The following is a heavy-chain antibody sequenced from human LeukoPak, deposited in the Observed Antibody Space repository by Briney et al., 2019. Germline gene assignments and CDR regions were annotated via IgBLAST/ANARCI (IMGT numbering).Heavy chain of an antibody. V-gene: IGHV3-30*18. CDR2: ISYDGSNK. CDR3: AKVLITPHGSGSYYESVYYYYGMDV. Sequence: GVSLRLSCAASGFTFSSYGVHGVPQAPGKGLEWVAVISYDGSNKYYADSVKGRFTISRENSKNTLYLQMNSLRAEDTAVYYSAKVLITPHGSGSYYESVYYYYGMDVWGQGTTVTVSS. D-gene: IGHD3-10*01. CDR1: GFTFSSYG. J-gene: IGHJ6*02.